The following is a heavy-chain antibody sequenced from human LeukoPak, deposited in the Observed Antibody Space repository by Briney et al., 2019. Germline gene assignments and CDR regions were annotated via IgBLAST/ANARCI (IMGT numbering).Heavy chain of an antibody. Sequence: PSETLSLTCAVSGYSISSGYYWGWIRQPPGKGLEWIGSIYHSGSTYYNPSLKSRVTISVDTSKNQFSLKLSSVTAADTAVYYCARGHVWGSYRYLFDYWGQGTLVTVSS. V-gene: IGHV4-38-2*01. CDR3: ARGHVWGSYRYLFDY. D-gene: IGHD3-16*02. J-gene: IGHJ4*02. CDR1: GYSISSGYY. CDR2: IYHSGST.